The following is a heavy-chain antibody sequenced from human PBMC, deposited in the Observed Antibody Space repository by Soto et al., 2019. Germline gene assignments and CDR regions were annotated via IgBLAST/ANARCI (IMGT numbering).Heavy chain of an antibody. CDR2: IYSGGST. CDR1: GFTVSSNY. Sequence: GGSLRLSCAASGFTVSSNYMSWLRQAPGKGLEWVSVIYSGGSTYYADSVKGRFTISRDNSKNTLYLQMNSLRAEDTAVYYCARDRYGDYNYYYGMDVWGQGTTVTVSS. CDR3: ARDRYGDYNYYYGMDV. D-gene: IGHD4-17*01. J-gene: IGHJ6*02. V-gene: IGHV3-53*01.